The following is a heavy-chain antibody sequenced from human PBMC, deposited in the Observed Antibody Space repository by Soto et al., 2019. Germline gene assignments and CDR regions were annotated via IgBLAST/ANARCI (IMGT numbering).Heavy chain of an antibody. Sequence: GGSLRLSCAASGFTFSSYWMSWVRQAPGKGLEWVANIKQDGSEKYYVDSVKGRFTISRDNAKNSLYLQMNSLRAEDTAVYYCARDYYYDSSGPDYYYYYGMDVWGQGTTVTVSS. J-gene: IGHJ6*02. CDR3: ARDYYYDSSGPDYYYYYGMDV. CDR1: GFTFSSYW. D-gene: IGHD3-22*01. CDR2: IKQDGSEK. V-gene: IGHV3-7*01.